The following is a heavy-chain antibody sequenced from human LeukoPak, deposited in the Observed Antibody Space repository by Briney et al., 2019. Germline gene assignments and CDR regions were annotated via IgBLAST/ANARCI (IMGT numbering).Heavy chain of an antibody. CDR3: ARSKQYSYGAVS. J-gene: IGHJ5*02. Sequence: SETLSLTCAVYGGSFSGYYWSWIRQPPGKGLEWIGEINHSGSTNYNPSLKSRVTISVDTSKNQFSLKLSSVTAADTAVYYCARSKQYSYGAVSWGQGTPVTVSS. CDR1: GGSFSGYY. V-gene: IGHV4-34*01. D-gene: IGHD5-18*01. CDR2: INHSGST.